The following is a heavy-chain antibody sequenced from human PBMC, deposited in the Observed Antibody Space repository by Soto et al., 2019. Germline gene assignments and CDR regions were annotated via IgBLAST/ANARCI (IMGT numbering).Heavy chain of an antibody. CDR3: ARGWGYGMDV. Sequence: EVQLVESGGGLVQPGGSLRLSCAASGFTFSSYWMHWVRQAPGKGLVWVSRINSDGSSTSYADSVKGRFTISRDTAKNKLYRQMNSLRAEDTAVYYCARGWGYGMDVWGQGTTVTVSS. V-gene: IGHV3-74*01. CDR1: GFTFSSYW. D-gene: IGHD3-16*01. CDR2: INSDGSST. J-gene: IGHJ6*02.